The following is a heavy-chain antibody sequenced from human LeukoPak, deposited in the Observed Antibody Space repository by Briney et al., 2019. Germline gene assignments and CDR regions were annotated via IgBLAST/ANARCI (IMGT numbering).Heavy chain of an antibody. Sequence: PGGSLRLSCTASGFTFSNFSMNWVRQTPGKGLEWVSSISSSSFIYYADSVKGRFTISRDNAKNSLYLQMNSLRAEDTAVYYCARDVLIAADGVIRLDAFDIWGQGTVVTVSS. CDR1: GFTFSNFS. CDR3: ARDVLIAADGVIRLDAFDI. V-gene: IGHV3-21*01. J-gene: IGHJ3*02. CDR2: ISSSSFI. D-gene: IGHD6-13*01.